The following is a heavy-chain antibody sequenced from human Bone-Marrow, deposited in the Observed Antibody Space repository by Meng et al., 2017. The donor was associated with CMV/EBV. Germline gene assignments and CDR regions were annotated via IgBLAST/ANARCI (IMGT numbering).Heavy chain of an antibody. D-gene: IGHD2-15*01. CDR1: GFTFSSDW. CDR2: IKQDGSEK. CDR3: AKDIVVVVAARLHYGMDV. V-gene: IGHV3-7*01. J-gene: IGHJ6*02. Sequence: GGSLRLSCAASGFTFSSDWMSWVRQAPGKGLEWVANIKQDGSEKYYVDSVKGRFTISRDNAKNSLYLQMNSLRAEDTAVYYCAKDIVVVVAARLHYGMDVWGQGTTVTVSS.